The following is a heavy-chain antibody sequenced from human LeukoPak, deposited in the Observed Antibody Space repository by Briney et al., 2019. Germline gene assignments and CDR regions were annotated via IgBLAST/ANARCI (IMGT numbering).Heavy chain of an antibody. CDR3: AKVNSGWSLDY. D-gene: IGHD6-19*01. CDR2: LSGSDRTT. CDR1: GFTFSSYA. J-gene: IGHJ4*02. V-gene: IGHV3-23*01. Sequence: GGSLRLSCATSGFTFSSYAMSWLRQGPGKGLEWVSSLSGSDRTTYYADSVKGRFTISRDNSKNTLYLQMSSLRGEDTAVYYCAKVNSGWSLDYWGRGTLVTVSS.